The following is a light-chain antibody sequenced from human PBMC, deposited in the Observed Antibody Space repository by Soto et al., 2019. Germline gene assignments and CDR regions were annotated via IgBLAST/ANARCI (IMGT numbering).Light chain of an antibody. J-gene: IGLJ1*01. CDR2: DVS. Sequence: QAASVSGSPGQSITISCTGTSSDVGGYNYVSWYQQHPGKAPKLMIYDVSNRPSGVSNRFSGSKSGNTASLTISGLQAEDEADYYCNSWTSSSTYVFGTGTKLTVL. V-gene: IGLV2-14*01. CDR1: SSDVGGYNY. CDR3: NSWTSSSTYV.